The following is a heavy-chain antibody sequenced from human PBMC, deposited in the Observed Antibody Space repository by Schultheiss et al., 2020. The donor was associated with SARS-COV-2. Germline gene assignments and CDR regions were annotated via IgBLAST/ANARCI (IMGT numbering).Heavy chain of an antibody. V-gene: IGHV3-7*03. J-gene: IGHJ4*02. Sequence: GGSLRLSCAASGFTFSSYAMSWVRQAPGKGLEWVANIKQDGSEKYYVDSVKGRFTISRDNAKNSLYLQMNSLRAEDTAVYYCARDHPSLSPTRVTSSGYYTDDYWGQGTLVTVSS. CDR2: IKQDGSEK. D-gene: IGHD3-22*01. CDR3: ARDHPSLSPTRVTSSGYYTDDY. CDR1: GFTFSSYA.